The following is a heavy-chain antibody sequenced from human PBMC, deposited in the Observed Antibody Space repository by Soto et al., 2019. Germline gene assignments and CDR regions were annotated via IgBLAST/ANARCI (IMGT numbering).Heavy chain of an antibody. J-gene: IGHJ4*02. V-gene: IGHV4-30-2*01. CDR2: IYHSGRS. Sequence: SETLSLTCAFSCASITTGGLSWSWIRQPPGKGLEWIGYIYHSGRSFYRPSLRGRISISLDTSKNQFSLSLTSVTAADTAVYYCARVYGDHTGAFDYWGQGTLVTVSS. CDR1: CASITTGGLS. D-gene: IGHD7-27*01. CDR3: ARVYGDHTGAFDY.